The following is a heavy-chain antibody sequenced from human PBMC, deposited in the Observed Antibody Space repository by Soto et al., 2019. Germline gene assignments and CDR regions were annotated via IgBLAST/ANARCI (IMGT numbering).Heavy chain of an antibody. Sequence: GGSLRLSCAGSGFTFSSYAMSWVRQAPGKGLEWVSAITDGGEDTYYADSVKGRFTISRDNSKNTLFLQMNSLRADDTAVYYCARSPPRYCSRTTCPFDFWGQGTLVTVSS. D-gene: IGHD2-2*01. CDR1: GFTFSSYA. V-gene: IGHV3-23*01. J-gene: IGHJ4*02. CDR3: ARSPPRYCSRTTCPFDF. CDR2: ITDGGEDT.